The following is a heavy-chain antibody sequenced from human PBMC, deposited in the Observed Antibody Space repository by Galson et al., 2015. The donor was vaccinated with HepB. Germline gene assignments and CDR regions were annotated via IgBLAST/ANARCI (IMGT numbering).Heavy chain of an antibody. V-gene: IGHV3-23*01. CDR3: AKDSYYYDSSGYFPLGY. Sequence: SLRLSCAASGFTFSSYAMSWVRQAPGKGLEWVSAISGSGGSTYYADSVKGRFTISRDNSKNTLYLQMNSLRAEDTAVYYCAKDSYYYDSSGYFPLGYWGQGTLVTVSS. CDR2: ISGSGGST. D-gene: IGHD3-22*01. J-gene: IGHJ4*02. CDR1: GFTFSSYA.